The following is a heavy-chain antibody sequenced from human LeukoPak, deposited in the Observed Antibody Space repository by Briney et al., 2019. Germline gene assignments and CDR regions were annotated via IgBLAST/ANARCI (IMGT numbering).Heavy chain of an antibody. CDR2: IRYDGSNK. D-gene: IGHD6-13*01. CDR3: AKXPAAPAPYYFDY. V-gene: IGHV3-30*02. Sequence: GGSLRLSCAASGFTFRSYGMHWVRQAPGKGLEWVAFIRYDGSNKYYADSVKGRFTISRDNSKNTLYLQMNSLRAEDTAVYYCAKXPAAPAPYYFDYWGQGTLVTVSS. J-gene: IGHJ4*02. CDR1: GFTFRSYG.